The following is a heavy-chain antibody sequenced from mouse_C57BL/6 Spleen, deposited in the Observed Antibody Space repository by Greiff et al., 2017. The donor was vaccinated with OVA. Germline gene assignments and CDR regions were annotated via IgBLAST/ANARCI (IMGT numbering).Heavy chain of an antibody. J-gene: IGHJ1*03. CDR1: GFTFSDYG. CDR3: AREEATRYFDV. CDR2: ISSGSSTI. D-gene: IGHD6-1*01. Sequence: EVKLMESGGGLVKPGGSLKLSCAASGFTFSDYGMHWVRQAPEKGLEWVAYISSGSSTIYYADTVKGRFTISRDNAKNTLFLQMTSLRSEDTAMYYCAREEATRYFDVWGTGTTVTVSS. V-gene: IGHV5-17*01.